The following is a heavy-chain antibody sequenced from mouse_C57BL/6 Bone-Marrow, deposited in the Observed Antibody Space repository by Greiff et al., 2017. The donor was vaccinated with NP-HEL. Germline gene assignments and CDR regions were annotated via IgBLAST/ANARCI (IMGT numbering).Heavy chain of an antibody. V-gene: IGHV1-81*01. Sequence: VQLQQSGAELARPGASVKLSCKASGYTFTSYGISWVKQRTGQGLEWIGEIYPRSGNTYYNEKFKGKATLTADKSSSTAYMELRSLTSEDSAVYFCARGPYYCSRYWYFDVWGTGTTVTVSS. CDR1: GYTFTSYG. CDR2: IYPRSGNT. CDR3: ARGPYYCSRYWYFDV. D-gene: IGHD1-1*01. J-gene: IGHJ1*03.